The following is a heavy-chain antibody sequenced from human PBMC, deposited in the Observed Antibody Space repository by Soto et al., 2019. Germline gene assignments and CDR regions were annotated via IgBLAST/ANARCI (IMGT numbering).Heavy chain of an antibody. CDR2: IYYGGST. CDR1: GGSISSGGYY. D-gene: IGHD6-13*01. CDR3: ARSHTRLEYSSSWYSPDY. J-gene: IGHJ4*02. V-gene: IGHV4-31*03. Sequence: PSETLSLTCTVSGGSISSGGYYWSWIRQHPGKGLEWIGYIYYGGSTYYNPSLKSRVTISVDTSKNQFSLKLSSVTAADTAVYYCARSHTRLEYSSSWYSPDYWGQGTLVTVSS.